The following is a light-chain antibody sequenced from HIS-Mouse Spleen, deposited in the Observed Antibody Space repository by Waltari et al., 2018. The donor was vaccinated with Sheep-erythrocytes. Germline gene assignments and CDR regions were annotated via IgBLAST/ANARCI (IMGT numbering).Light chain of an antibody. CDR3: CSYAGSYNYV. J-gene: IGLJ1*01. V-gene: IGLV2-11*02. Sequence: QSALTPPLSPSWAPGQSLTISSPGSTSDVVWCNYVSWYQQHPGKAPKLMIYDVSKRPSGVPDRFSGSKSGNTASLTISGLQAEDEADYYCCSYAGSYNYVFGTGTKVTVL. CDR1: TSDVVWCNY. CDR2: DVS.